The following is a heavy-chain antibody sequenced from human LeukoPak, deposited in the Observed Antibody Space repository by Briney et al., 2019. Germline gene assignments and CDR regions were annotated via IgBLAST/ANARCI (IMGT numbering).Heavy chain of an antibody. CDR3: ARDPPIVGATVFDY. V-gene: IGHV3-9*01. J-gene: IGHJ4*02. D-gene: IGHD1-26*01. CDR1: GFTFDDYA. CDR2: ISWNSGSI. Sequence: GGSLRLSCAASGFTFDDYAMPWVRQAPGKGLEWVSGISWNSGSIGYADSVKGRFTISRDNAKNTLYLQMNSLRAEDTAVYYCARDPPIVGATVFDYWGQGTLVTVSS.